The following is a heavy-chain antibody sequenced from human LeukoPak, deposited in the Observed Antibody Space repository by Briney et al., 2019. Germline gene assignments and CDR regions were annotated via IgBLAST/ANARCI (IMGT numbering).Heavy chain of an antibody. CDR2: ISAYNGNT. CDR3: ARSSIRFVYYYYYMDV. D-gene: IGHD6-6*01. Sequence: GASVKVSCKASGYIFTGYYMHWVRQAPGQGLEWMGWISAYNGNTNYAQKLQGRVTMTTDTSTSTAYMELRSLRSDDTAVYYCARSSIRFVYYYYYMDVWGKGTTVTVSS. V-gene: IGHV1-18*04. J-gene: IGHJ6*03. CDR1: GYIFTGYY.